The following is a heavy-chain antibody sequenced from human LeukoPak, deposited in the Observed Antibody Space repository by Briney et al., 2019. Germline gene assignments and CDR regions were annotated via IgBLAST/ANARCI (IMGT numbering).Heavy chain of an antibody. CDR3: ARTAQRHEDGDTFY. CDR2: IYHSGNT. CDR1: GYSISSGYY. V-gene: IGHV4-38-2*02. D-gene: IGHD3-10*01. Sequence: TSETLSLTCTVSGYSISSGYYWGWIRQPPGKGLEWIGSIYHSGNTYYNPSLKSRVTISVDTSKNQFSLKLSSVTAADTAVYYCARTAQRHEDGDTFYWGQGTLVTVSS. J-gene: IGHJ4*02.